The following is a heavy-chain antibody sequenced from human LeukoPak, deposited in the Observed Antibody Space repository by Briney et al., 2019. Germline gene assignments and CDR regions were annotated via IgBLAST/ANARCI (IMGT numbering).Heavy chain of an antibody. CDR2: FTAYGGT. V-gene: IGHV3-23*01. CDR3: AKGSTGGKVDWFDP. D-gene: IGHD4-23*01. J-gene: IGHJ5*02. Sequence: GGSLRLSCAAFGFIFSDYTMMWVRRAPGKGLQWVATFTAYGGTYYAASVKGRFAISRDNSRDTVSLYMNSLRVEDTAMYYCAKGSTGGKVDWFDPWGPGTLVTVSS. CDR1: GFIFSDYT.